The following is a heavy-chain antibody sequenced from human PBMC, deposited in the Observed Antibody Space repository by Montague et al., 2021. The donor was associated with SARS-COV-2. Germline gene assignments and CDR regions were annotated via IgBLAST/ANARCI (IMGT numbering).Heavy chain of an antibody. Sequence: SLRLSCAASGFTFSSHGISWVRQAPGKGLEWVSVIFCGGTSTYYVDSVKGRFTISRDNSKNTLYLQMNTLRAEDTAVYYCAEGFGHWGQGTLVTVSA. V-gene: IGHV3-23*03. J-gene: IGHJ4*02. D-gene: IGHD3-10*01. CDR2: IFCGGTST. CDR3: AEGFGH. CDR1: GFTFSSHG.